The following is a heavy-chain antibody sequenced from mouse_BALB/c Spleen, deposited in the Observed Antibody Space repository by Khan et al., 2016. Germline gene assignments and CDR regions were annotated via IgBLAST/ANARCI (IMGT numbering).Heavy chain of an antibody. Sequence: EVQLQESGPGLVKPSQSLSLTCSVTGYSITSGYYWNWIRQFPGNKLEWMGYISYDGSNNYNPSLKNRIPITRDTSKNQFFLKLNSVTTEDTATYYCARVYYRYDEGYFDYWGQGTTLTVSS. CDR1: GYSITSGYY. CDR2: ISYDGSN. J-gene: IGHJ2*01. CDR3: ARVYYRYDEGYFDY. D-gene: IGHD2-14*01. V-gene: IGHV3-6*02.